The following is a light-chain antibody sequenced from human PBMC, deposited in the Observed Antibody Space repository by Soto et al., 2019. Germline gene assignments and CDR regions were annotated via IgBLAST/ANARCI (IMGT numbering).Light chain of an antibody. J-gene: IGKJ3*01. V-gene: IGKV1-39*01. CDR2: SAS. CDR3: QQSYTAPFT. Sequence: DFQMTQSPSSLSASVGDRVSITCRASQSIGTSLNWYQQKPGKAPKLLIYSASTLQGGCPSRFSGSGSGTDFTLTISSLQPEDFATYYCQQSYTAPFTFGPGTKVDVK. CDR1: QSIGTS.